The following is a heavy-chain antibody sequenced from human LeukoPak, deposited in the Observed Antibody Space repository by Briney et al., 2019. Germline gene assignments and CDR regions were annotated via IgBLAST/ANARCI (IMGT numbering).Heavy chain of an antibody. J-gene: IGHJ4*02. CDR3: ARDRPVEMTVSGYFDH. CDR2: VIPTFGSA. CDR1: GDTFSNYA. V-gene: IGHV1-69*13. D-gene: IGHD5-24*01. Sequence: ASVKVSCKTSGDTFSNYAISWVGQAPGQGLEWLGGVIPTFGSANYSPKFQGRVTISADESTSTVYMELTSLTYEDTAVYYCARDRPVEMTVSGYFDHWGRGTQVTVSS.